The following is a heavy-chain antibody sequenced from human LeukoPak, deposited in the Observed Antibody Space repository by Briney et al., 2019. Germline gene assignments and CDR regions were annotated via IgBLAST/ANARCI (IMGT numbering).Heavy chain of an antibody. CDR2: MNPNSGNT. V-gene: IGHV1-8*01. Sequence: ASVKVSCKASGYTFTSYDINWVRQATGRGLEWMGWMNPNSGNTGYAQKFQGRVSVTRNTSISTAYMELSSLRSEDTAVYYCARGRGIAAAGDFDYWGQGTLVTVSS. CDR1: GYTFTSYD. J-gene: IGHJ4*02. CDR3: ARGRGIAAAGDFDY. D-gene: IGHD6-13*01.